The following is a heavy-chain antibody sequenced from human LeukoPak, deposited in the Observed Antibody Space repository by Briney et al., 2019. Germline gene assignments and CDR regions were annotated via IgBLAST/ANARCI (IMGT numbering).Heavy chain of an antibody. CDR3: ARAHVNNWFDP. Sequence: SETLSLTCTVSGGSISSGDYYWSWIRQPPGRGLEWIGYIYYSGSTYYNPSLKSRVTISVDTSKNQFSLKLSSATAADTAVYYCARAHVNNWFDPWGQGTLVTVSS. CDR2: IYYSGST. V-gene: IGHV4-30-4*01. J-gene: IGHJ5*02. CDR1: GGSISSGDYY.